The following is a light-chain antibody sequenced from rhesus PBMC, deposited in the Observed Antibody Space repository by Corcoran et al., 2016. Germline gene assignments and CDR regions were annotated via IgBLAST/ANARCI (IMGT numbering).Light chain of an antibody. CDR1: QGINNY. Sequence: DIQMTQSPSSLSASVGDRVTITCRASQGINNYLSWYQQKPGKAPKPLFYYASSLETGVPSRFRGIRSGTDYTLTISSLQPEDIATYYVQQYNNSPWTFGQGTKVEIK. J-gene: IGKJ1*01. CDR3: QQYNNSPWT. V-gene: IGKV1-66*01. CDR2: YAS.